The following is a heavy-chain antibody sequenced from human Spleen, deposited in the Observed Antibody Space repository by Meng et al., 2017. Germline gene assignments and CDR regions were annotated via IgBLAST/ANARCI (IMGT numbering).Heavy chain of an antibody. CDR2: ISSTSSYI. J-gene: IGHJ6*02. CDR1: GFTFSSFI. CDR3: ARGHYYGMDV. Sequence: GESLKISCEASGFTFSSFIISWVRQTPGKGLEWVSSISSTSSYIYCADSVKGRFTISRDNAKNSLYLQMNSLRAEDTAVYYCARGHYYGMDVWGQGTTVTVSS. V-gene: IGHV3-21*01.